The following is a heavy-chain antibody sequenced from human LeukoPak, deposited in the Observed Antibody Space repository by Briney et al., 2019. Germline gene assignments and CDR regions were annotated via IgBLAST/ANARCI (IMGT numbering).Heavy chain of an antibody. CDR2: IYYSGST. J-gene: IGHJ6*03. V-gene: IGHV4-39*01. Sequence: SETLSLTCTVSGGSISSSSYYWGWIRQPPGKGLEWIGSIYYSGSTYYNPSLKSRVTISVDTSKNQFSLKLSSVTAADTAVYYCARHWMATPLGYCSSTSCYPRPHYYYYMDVWGKGTTVTVSS. CDR3: ARHWMATPLGYCSSTSCYPRPHYYYYMDV. D-gene: IGHD2-2*01. CDR1: GGSISSSSYY.